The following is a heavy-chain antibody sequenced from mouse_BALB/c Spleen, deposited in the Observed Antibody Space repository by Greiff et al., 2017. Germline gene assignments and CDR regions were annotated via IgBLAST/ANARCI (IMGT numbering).Heavy chain of an antibody. CDR3: ARGLTVYWYFDV. CDR1: GYTFTSYD. V-gene: IGHV1S56*01. J-gene: IGHJ1*01. CDR2: IFPGDGST. Sequence: QVHVKQSGAELVKPGASVKLSCKASGYTFTSYDINWVRQRPEQGLEWIGWIFPGDGSTKYNEKFKGKATLTTDKSSSTAYMQLSRLTSEDSAVYFCARGLTVYWYFDVWGAGTTVTVSS. D-gene: IGHD3-1*01.